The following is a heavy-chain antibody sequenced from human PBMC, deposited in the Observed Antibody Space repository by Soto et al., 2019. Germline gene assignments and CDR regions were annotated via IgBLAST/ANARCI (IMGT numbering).Heavy chain of an antibody. D-gene: IGHD3-22*01. CDR3: ARGGSGYTSFNEF. CDR1: GGLFSSYP. Sequence: QEQLVQSGAEVKKPGSSVKVSCKASGGLFSSYPISWVRQVPGQGLEWMGGIIPVFQTAYYTQGFQGRVTITADESTNTAYMELSSLRSEDTAIYYCARGGSGYTSFNEFWGQGTLVTVSS. V-gene: IGHV1-69*01. CDR2: IIPVFQTA. J-gene: IGHJ4*02.